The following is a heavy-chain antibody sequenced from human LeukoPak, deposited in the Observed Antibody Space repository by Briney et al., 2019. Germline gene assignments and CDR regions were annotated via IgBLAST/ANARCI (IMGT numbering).Heavy chain of an antibody. CDR3: AKGRARTQGPYYYYGMDV. D-gene: IGHD1-14*01. CDR1: GGSFSGYY. CDR2: INHSGSI. J-gene: IGHJ6*04. V-gene: IGHV4-34*01. Sequence: PSETLSLTCAVYGGSFSGYYWSWIRQPPGKGLEWIGEINHSGSINYNPSLKSRVTISVDTSKNQFSLKLSSVTAADTAVYYCAKGRARTQGPYYYYGMDVWGKGTTVTVSS.